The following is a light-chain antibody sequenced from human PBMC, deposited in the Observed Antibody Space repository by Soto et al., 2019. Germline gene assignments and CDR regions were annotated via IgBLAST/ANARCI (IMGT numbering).Light chain of an antibody. CDR3: QQSYSTPLT. CDR1: QALSNY. V-gene: IGKV1-39*01. CDR2: SAS. J-gene: IGKJ4*01. Sequence: DTQVTQPRPSQPACFGCTFTITCRASQALSNYLAWYQQKPGKAPDLLIYSASTLQSGVPSRFSGSGSGTDFTLTISSLQPEDFATYYCQQSYSTPLTFGGGTKVDI.